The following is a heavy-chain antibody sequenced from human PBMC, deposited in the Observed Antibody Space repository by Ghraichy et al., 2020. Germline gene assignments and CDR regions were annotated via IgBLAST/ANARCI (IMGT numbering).Heavy chain of an antibody. D-gene: IGHD3-22*01. Sequence: LSLTCAASGFTLSSNWMSWVRQAPGKGLEWVANIREDGRETYYVGSVKGRFTISRDNAKNSLYLQMYNLRAEDTAVYYCARDKRDSYDGSGYPHYFDCWGQGTLVTVSS. V-gene: IGHV3-7*01. CDR1: GFTLSSNW. CDR3: ARDKRDSYDGSGYPHYFDC. CDR2: IREDGRET. J-gene: IGHJ4*02.